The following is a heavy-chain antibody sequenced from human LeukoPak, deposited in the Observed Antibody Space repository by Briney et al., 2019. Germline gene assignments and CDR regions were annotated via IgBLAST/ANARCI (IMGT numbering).Heavy chain of an antibody. D-gene: IGHD3-22*01. V-gene: IGHV3-48*02. Sequence: GGSLRLSCVASGFTFSSYSMNWVRQAPGKGLKWVSYISITGSTIYLADSVKGRFTISRDNAKYSLYLQMNSLRDEDTAVYYCARAIYDSSGSGDYWGQGTLVTVSS. CDR2: ISITGSTI. CDR3: ARAIYDSSGSGDY. CDR1: GFTFSSYS. J-gene: IGHJ4*02.